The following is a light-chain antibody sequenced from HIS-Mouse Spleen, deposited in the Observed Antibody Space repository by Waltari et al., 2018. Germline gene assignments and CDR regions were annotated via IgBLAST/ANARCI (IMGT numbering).Light chain of an antibody. Sequence: SYELTQPPSVSVSPGQTARITCSGDAFPKQYAYWYQQKPGQAPVLVIYKDSERPSGIPERFSGSGSGTTVTLTISGVQAEDEADYYCQSADSSGTYWVFGGGTKLTVL. CDR2: KDS. CDR1: AFPKQY. V-gene: IGLV3-25*03. CDR3: QSADSSGTYWV. J-gene: IGLJ3*02.